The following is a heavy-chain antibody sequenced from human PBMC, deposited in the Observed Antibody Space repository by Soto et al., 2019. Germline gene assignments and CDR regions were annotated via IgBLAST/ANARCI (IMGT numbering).Heavy chain of an antibody. CDR3: ARDPKTSGGQHWAFNYFDS. Sequence: GSLRLSCAASGFTFSSYWMSWVRQAPGKGLEWVANIKQDGTNKFYADSVKGRFTISRDNSKSTLYLQVDSLRPEDAAVYYCARDPKTSGGQHWAFNYFDSWGQGTLVTVSS. CDR2: IKQDGTNK. CDR1: GFTFSSYW. V-gene: IGHV3-7*01. D-gene: IGHD7-27*01. J-gene: IGHJ4*02.